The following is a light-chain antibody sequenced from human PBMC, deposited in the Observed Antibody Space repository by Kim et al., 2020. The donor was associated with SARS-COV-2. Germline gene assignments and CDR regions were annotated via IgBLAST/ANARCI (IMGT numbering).Light chain of an antibody. CDR2: QDS. J-gene: IGLJ2*01. V-gene: IGLV3-1*01. Sequence: VAPGQTASVTCSGDKLGDEYAGWHQQKPGQSPVLVIYQDSKRPSGIPERFSGSNSGNTATLTISGTQAMDEADYYCQAWDSSTGVFGGGTQLTVL. CDR3: QAWDSSTGV. CDR1: KLGDEY.